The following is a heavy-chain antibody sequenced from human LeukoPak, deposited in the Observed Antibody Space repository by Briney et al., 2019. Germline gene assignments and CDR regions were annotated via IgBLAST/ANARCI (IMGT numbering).Heavy chain of an antibody. CDR3: ARAENFWSGYRNWFDP. CDR1: GYTFTGYY. D-gene: IGHD3-3*01. J-gene: IGHJ5*02. Sequence: ASVKVSCKASGYTFTGYYMHWVRQAAGQGLEWMGWINPNSGGTNYAQKFQGRVTMTRDTSISTAYMELSRLRSDDTAVYYCARAENFWSGYRNWFDPWGQGTLVTVSS. V-gene: IGHV1-2*02. CDR2: INPNSGGT.